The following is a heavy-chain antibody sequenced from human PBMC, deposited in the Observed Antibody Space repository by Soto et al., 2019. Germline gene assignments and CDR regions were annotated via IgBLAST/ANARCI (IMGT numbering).Heavy chain of an antibody. Sequence: GGSLRLSCAASGFTFSSYGMHWVRQAPGKGLEWVAVISYDGSNKYYADSVKGRFTISRDNSKNTLYLQMNSLRAEDTAVYYCAKDLIHRDEYSRTHRYYYGMDVSGQGTTVTVYS. CDR2: ISYDGSNK. V-gene: IGHV3-30*18. J-gene: IGHJ6*02. CDR3: AKDLIHRDEYSRTHRYYYGMDV. CDR1: GFTFSSYG. D-gene: IGHD6-6*01.